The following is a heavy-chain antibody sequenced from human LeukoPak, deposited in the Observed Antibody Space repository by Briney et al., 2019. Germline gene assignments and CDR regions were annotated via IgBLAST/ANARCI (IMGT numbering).Heavy chain of an antibody. D-gene: IGHD4-17*01. CDR1: GFTFSSYS. CDR3: AGDLDYGDAFDI. CDR2: ISSSSSYI. V-gene: IGHV3-21*01. J-gene: IGHJ3*02. Sequence: SGGSLRLSCAASGFTFSSYSMNWVRQAPGKGLEWVSSISSSSSYIYYADSVKGRFTISRDNAKNSLYLQMNSLRAEDTAVYYCAGDLDYGDAFDIWGQGTMVTVSS.